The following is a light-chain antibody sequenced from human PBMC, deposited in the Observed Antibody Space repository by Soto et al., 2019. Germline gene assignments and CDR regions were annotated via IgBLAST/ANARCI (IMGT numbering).Light chain of an antibody. CDR3: SSYTSSSTYV. CDR2: EVS. CDR1: SSDVGGYNY. V-gene: IGLV2-14*01. Sequence: QSALTQPASLSGSPGQSITISCTGTSSDVGGYNYVSWYQQHPDKAPKLMIYEVSHRPSGVSNRFSGSKSGNTASLTISGLQAEDEAEYYCSSYTSSSTYVFGTGTKLTVL. J-gene: IGLJ1*01.